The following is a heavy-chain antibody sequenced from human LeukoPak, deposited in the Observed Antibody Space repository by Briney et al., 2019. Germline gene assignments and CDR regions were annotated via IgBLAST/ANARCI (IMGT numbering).Heavy chain of an antibody. Sequence: GGSLRLSCAASGFTFSSYWMNWARQAPGKGLEWVASINHNGNVNYYVDSAKGRFTISRDNAKNSLYLQMSNLRAEDTAVYFCARGGGLDVWGQGATVTVSS. J-gene: IGHJ6*02. V-gene: IGHV3-7*03. CDR3: ARGGGLDV. D-gene: IGHD3-16*01. CDR2: INHNGNVN. CDR1: GFTFSSYW.